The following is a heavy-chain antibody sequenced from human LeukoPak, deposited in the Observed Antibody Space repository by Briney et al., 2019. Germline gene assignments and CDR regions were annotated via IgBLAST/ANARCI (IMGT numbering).Heavy chain of an antibody. J-gene: IGHJ5*02. CDR3: VRVAAPWSEAVDWFDP. CDR2: VYYSGST. Sequence: PSETLSLTCTVSGDSISGGGYFWSWIRQHPGKGLEWIGYVYYSGSTRYNPSLKSRVTISIDTSKNQFSLKLSSVTAADTAVYYCVRVAAPWSEAVDWFDPWGQGTLVTVSS. CDR1: GDSISGGGYF. V-gene: IGHV4-31*03. D-gene: IGHD3-3*01.